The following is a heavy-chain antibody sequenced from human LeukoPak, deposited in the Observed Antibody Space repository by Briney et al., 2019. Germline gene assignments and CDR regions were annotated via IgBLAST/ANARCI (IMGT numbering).Heavy chain of an antibody. J-gene: IGHJ4*02. V-gene: IGHV5-10-1*01. CDR1: GSIFTSYW. D-gene: IGHD6-13*01. Sequence: GKSLNISCQGSGSIFTSYWISWVRQMRGKGQEWMGRIDPSDSYTNYSPSFQGHITIAADKSISTAYLQWSSLKASDIAMYYCALAAGDYWGEGSLVSVSS. CDR3: ALAAGDY. CDR2: IDPSDSYT.